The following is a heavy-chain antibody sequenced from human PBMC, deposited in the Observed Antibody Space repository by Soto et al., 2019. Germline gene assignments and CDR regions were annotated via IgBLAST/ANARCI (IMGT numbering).Heavy chain of an antibody. J-gene: IGHJ3*02. CDR3: ARVRRYDSSGYYFDAFDI. D-gene: IGHD3-22*01. Sequence: PGGSLRLSCAASGFTFSDYYMSWIRQAPGKGLEWVSYISSSGSTIYYADSVKGRFTISRDNAKNSLYLQMNSLRAEDTAVYYCARVRRYDSSGYYFDAFDIWGQGTMVTVSS. CDR1: GFTFSDYY. CDR2: ISSSGSTI. V-gene: IGHV3-11*01.